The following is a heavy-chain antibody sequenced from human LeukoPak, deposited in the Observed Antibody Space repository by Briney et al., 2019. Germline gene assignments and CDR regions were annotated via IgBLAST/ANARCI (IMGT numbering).Heavy chain of an antibody. J-gene: IGHJ4*02. D-gene: IGHD3-10*01. CDR3: ARHVYYYGSAPLDY. Sequence: PSETLSLTCTVSGGSISSYYWSWIRQPPGKGLEWIGYIYTSGSTNYNPSLKSRVTISVDTSKNQFSPKLSSVTAADTAVYYCARHVYYYGSAPLDYWGQGTLVTVSS. V-gene: IGHV4-4*09. CDR1: GGSISSYY. CDR2: IYTSGST.